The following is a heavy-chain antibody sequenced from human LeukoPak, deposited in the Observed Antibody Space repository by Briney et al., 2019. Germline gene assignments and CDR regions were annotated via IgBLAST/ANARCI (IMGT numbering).Heavy chain of an antibody. CDR3: ARYSSGYYGYYYYYMDV. CDR1: GFTFSSYW. V-gene: IGHV3-7*01. CDR2: IKQDGSEK. J-gene: IGHJ6*03. Sequence: GGSLRLSCAASGFTFSSYWMSWVRQAPGKGLEWVANIKQDGSEKYYVDSVKGRFTISRDNAKNSLYLQMNSLRAEDTAVYYSARYSSGYYGYYYYYMDVWGKGTTVTISS. D-gene: IGHD3-22*01.